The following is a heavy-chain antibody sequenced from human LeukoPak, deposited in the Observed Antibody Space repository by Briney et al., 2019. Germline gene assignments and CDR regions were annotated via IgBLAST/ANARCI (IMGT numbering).Heavy chain of an antibody. Sequence: PSETLSLTCTVSGGSISSSSYYWGWIRQPPGQGLEWIGSIYYSGSTYYNPFLKRRVTISVDTSKNQFSLKLSSVTAADTAVYYCARSGWRDAFDIWGQGTMVTVSS. J-gene: IGHJ3*02. CDR1: GGSISSSSYY. CDR2: IYYSGST. V-gene: IGHV4-39*01. CDR3: ARSGWRDAFDI. D-gene: IGHD6-19*01.